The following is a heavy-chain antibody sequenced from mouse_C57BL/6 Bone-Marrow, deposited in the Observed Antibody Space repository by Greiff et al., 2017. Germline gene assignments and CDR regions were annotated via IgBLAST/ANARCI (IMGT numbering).Heavy chain of an antibody. CDR1: GYAFSSSW. D-gene: IGHD1-1*01. J-gene: IGHJ1*03. V-gene: IGHV1-82*01. Sequence: QVQLQQSGPELVKPGASVKISCKASGYAFSSSWMNWVQQRPGKGLEWIGRIYPGDGDTNYNGKFKGKATLTADKSYSTAYMQRSSLTSEDSAVYFCARSGVYYYGSSYVHWYFDVWGTGTTVTVSS. CDR3: ARSGVYYYGSSYVHWYFDV. CDR2: IYPGDGDT.